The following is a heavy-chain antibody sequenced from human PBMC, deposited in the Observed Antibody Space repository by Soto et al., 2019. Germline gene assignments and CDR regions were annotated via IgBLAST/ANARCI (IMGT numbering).Heavy chain of an antibody. CDR3: AKGPSITIFGVVRPPSYYYGMDV. CDR2: ISGSGGST. J-gene: IGHJ6*02. CDR1: GFTFSSYA. V-gene: IGHV3-23*01. D-gene: IGHD3-3*01. Sequence: GGSLKISCAASGFTFSSYAMSWVRQAPGKGLEWVSAISGSGGSTYYADSVKGRFTISRDNSKNTLYLQMNSLRAEDTAVYYCAKGPSITIFGVVRPPSYYYGMDVWGQGTTVTVSS.